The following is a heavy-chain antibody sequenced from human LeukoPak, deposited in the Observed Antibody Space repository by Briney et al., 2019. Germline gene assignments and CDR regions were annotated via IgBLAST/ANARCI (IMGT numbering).Heavy chain of an antibody. D-gene: IGHD5-12*01. CDR3: ARGATIRGAHYFDY. Sequence: ASVKVSCKASGYTFTGYYMHWVRQAPGQGLEWMGWINLNSGGTNYAQKFQGRVTMTRDTSISTAYMELSRLRSDDTAVYYCARGATIRGAHYFDYWGQGTLVTVSS. CDR1: GYTFTGYY. V-gene: IGHV1-2*02. J-gene: IGHJ4*02. CDR2: INLNSGGT.